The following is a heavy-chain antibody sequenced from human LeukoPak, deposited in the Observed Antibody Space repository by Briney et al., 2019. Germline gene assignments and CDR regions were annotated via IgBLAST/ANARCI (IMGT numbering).Heavy chain of an antibody. CDR2: IYYNGST. J-gene: IGHJ4*02. CDR1: GGSISSYY. CDR3: ARDGSGSWYYFDY. Sequence: SETLSLTCTVSGGSISSYYWSWIRQPPGKGLEWIGYIYYNGSTNYNPSLKSRVTISVDTSKNQFSLKLSSVTAADTAVYYCARDGSGSWYYFDYWGQGTLVTVSS. D-gene: IGHD6-13*01. V-gene: IGHV4-59*01.